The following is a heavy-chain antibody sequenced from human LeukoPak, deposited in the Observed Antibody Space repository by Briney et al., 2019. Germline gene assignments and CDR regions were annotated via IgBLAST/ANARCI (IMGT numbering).Heavy chain of an antibody. D-gene: IGHD6-13*01. V-gene: IGHV3-66*01. J-gene: IGHJ3*02. CDR1: GFTFSSYS. Sequence: GGSLRLSCAASGFTFSSYSMNWVRQAPGKGLEWVSVIYSGGSTYYADSVKGRFTISRDNSKNTLYLQMNSLRAEDTAVYYCARVLVGSSSWPDAFDIWGQGTMVTVSS. CDR2: IYSGGST. CDR3: ARVLVGSSSWPDAFDI.